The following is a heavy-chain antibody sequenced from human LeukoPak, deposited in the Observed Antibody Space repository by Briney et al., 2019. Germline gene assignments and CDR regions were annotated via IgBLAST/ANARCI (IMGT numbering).Heavy chain of an antibody. J-gene: IGHJ4*02. D-gene: IGHD3-22*01. Sequence: PGGSLTLSCAASGFTFSSYSMNWVRQAPGKGREGVSYISGSRSTIYYAASVKGRFTISRDNAKNSLYLQMNSLRAEDTAVYYCATQKIVVVMDFDYWGQGTLVTVSS. CDR3: ATQKIVVVMDFDY. V-gene: IGHV3-48*01. CDR1: GFTFSSYS. CDR2: ISGSRSTI.